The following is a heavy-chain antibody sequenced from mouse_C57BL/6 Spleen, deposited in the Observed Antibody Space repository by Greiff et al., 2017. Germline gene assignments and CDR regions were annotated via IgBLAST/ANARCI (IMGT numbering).Heavy chain of an antibody. CDR2: FYPGSGSI. CDR1: GYTFTEYT. Sequence: QVQLQQSGAELVKPGASVKLSCKASGYTFTEYTIHWVKQRSGQGLGWIGWFYPGSGSIKYNEKFKDKATLTADKSSSTVYMELSRLTSEDSAVYFYARKKTNYYGRSYWYFDVWGKGTTVTVSS. J-gene: IGHJ1*03. V-gene: IGHV1-62-2*01. D-gene: IGHD1-1*01. CDR3: ARKKTNYYGRSYWYFDV.